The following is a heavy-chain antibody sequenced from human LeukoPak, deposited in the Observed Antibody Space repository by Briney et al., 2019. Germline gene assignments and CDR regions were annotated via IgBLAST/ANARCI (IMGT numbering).Heavy chain of an antibody. CDR1: GFTFSDYY. Sequence: GGSLRLSCAASGFTFSDYYMSWIRQAPGKGLEWVSYISSSGSTIYYADSVKGRFTISRDNAKNSLYLQMNSLRAEDTAVYYCATGGFSRDGYSIEDAFDIWGQGTMVTVSS. V-gene: IGHV3-11*01. J-gene: IGHJ3*02. D-gene: IGHD2-15*01. CDR3: ATGGFSRDGYSIEDAFDI. CDR2: ISSSGSTI.